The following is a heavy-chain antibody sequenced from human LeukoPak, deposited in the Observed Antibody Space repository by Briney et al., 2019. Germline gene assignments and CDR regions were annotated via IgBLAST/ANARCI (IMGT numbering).Heavy chain of an antibody. Sequence: PGGSLRLSCAASGFTFSSYEMNWVRQAPGKGLEWVSYISSSGSTIYYADSVKGRFTISRDNAKNSLYLQMNSLRAEDTAVYYCARVGYSYGYWYFDLWGRGTLVTVSS. CDR1: GFTFSSYE. J-gene: IGHJ2*01. CDR2: ISSSGSTI. V-gene: IGHV3-48*03. CDR3: ARVGYSYGYWYFDL. D-gene: IGHD5-18*01.